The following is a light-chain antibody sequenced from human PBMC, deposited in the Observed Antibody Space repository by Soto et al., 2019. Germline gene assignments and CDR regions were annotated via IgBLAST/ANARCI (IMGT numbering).Light chain of an antibody. V-gene: IGKV3-20*01. CDR2: DAS. CDR3: QHYPISPLST. J-gene: IGKJ2*01. Sequence: EIVLTQSPGTLSLSPGERATLSCRASQSVGSYLAWYQQKPGQAPRLLIYDASSRAAGVPDRFSGSGSGTDFTLTISRLEPEDCAVYYCQHYPISPLSTFGQGTNLEIK. CDR1: QSVGSY.